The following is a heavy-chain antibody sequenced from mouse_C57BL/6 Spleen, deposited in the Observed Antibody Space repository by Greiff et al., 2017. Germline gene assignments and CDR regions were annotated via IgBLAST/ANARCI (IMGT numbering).Heavy chain of an antibody. Sequence: QVQLQQSGAELMKPGASVKLSCKATGYTFTGYWIEWVKQRPGHGLEWIGEILPGSGSTNYNEKFKGKATFTADTSSNTAYMQLSSLTTEDSAIYYCARGRIYYDYDGRSNWYFDVWGTGTTVTVSS. CDR3: ARGRIYYDYDGRSNWYFDV. J-gene: IGHJ1*03. D-gene: IGHD2-4*01. CDR1: GYTFTGYW. V-gene: IGHV1-9*01. CDR2: ILPGSGST.